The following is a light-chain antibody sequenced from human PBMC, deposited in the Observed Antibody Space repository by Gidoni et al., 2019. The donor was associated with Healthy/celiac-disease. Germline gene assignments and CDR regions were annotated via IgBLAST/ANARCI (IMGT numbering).Light chain of an antibody. Sequence: DIVMTQSPLSLPVTPGEPASISCRSSQSFLHSNGYNYLDWYLQKPGQSPQLLIYLGSNRASGVPDRFSGSGSGTDFTLKISRVEAEDVGVYYCMQDLQTPWTFGQGTKVEIK. J-gene: IGKJ1*01. CDR2: LGS. V-gene: IGKV2-28*01. CDR1: QSFLHSNGYNY. CDR3: MQDLQTPWT.